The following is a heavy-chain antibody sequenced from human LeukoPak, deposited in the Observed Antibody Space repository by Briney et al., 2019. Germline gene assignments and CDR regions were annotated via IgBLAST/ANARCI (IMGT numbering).Heavy chain of an antibody. J-gene: IGHJ6*02. CDR1: RYTFTSYD. CDR2: MNPNSGNT. D-gene: IGHD2-2*01. CDR3: ARGARYCSSTSCPADYYYGMDV. Sequence: ASVKVSCKASRYTFTSYDINWVRQATGQGLEWMGWMNPNSGNTGYAQKFQGRVTMTRNTSISTAYMELSSLRSEDTAVYYCARGARYCSSTSCPADYYYGMDVWGQGTTVTVSS. V-gene: IGHV1-8*01.